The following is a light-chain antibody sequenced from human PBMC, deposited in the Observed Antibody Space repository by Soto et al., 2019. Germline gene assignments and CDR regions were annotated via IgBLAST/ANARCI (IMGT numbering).Light chain of an antibody. CDR2: GAS. CDR3: QQYSNIPWT. CDR1: QSVRTSS. Sequence: IVLTHSQCTIIMSTGEIATLSCRASQSVRTSSLAWYQHKPGLAPRLLIYGASSRATGIPDRFSGSGSGTDFTLTINRLEPEDFAVYYCQQYSNIPWTLGQLNKVDI. J-gene: IGKJ1*01. V-gene: IGKV3-20*01.